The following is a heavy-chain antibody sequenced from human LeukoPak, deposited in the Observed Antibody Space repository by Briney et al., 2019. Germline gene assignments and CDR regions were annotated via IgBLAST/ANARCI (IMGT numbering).Heavy chain of an antibody. CDR2: IYYSGST. J-gene: IGHJ4*02. D-gene: IGHD3-22*01. CDR1: GGSISSSSYY. V-gene: IGHV4-39*07. Sequence: PSETLSLTCTVSGGSISSSSYYWGWIRQPPGKGLEWIGSIYYSGSTYYNPSLKSRVTISVDTSKNQFSLKLSSVTAADTAVYYCARFSTMIPLDYWGQGTLVTVSS. CDR3: ARFSTMIPLDY.